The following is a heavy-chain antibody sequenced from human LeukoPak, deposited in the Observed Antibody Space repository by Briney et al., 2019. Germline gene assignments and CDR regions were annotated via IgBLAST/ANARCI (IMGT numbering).Heavy chain of an antibody. CDR3: ARDLHCSGGSCYSGLHY. Sequence: GGSLRLSCAASGFTVSSNYMSWVRQAPGKGLEWVSVIYSGGSTYYADSVKGRFTISRDNSKNTLYLQMNSLRPEDTAVYYCARDLHCSGGSCYSGLHYWGQGTLVTVSS. D-gene: IGHD2-15*01. CDR2: IYSGGST. V-gene: IGHV3-66*01. CDR1: GFTVSSNY. J-gene: IGHJ4*02.